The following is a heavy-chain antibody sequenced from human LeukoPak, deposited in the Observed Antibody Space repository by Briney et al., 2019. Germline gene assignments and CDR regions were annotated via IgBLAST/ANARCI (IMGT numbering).Heavy chain of an antibody. CDR1: RFTFSTYS. CDR3: AREDTTDAFDI. J-gene: IGHJ3*02. Sequence: PGGSLRLSCAASRFTFSTYSMNWVRQAPGRGLEWVSYISSTSTNIYYADSVKGRFTISRDNAKNSLYLQMNSLRAEDTAVYYCAREDTTDAFDIWGQGTMVTVSP. D-gene: IGHD1-1*01. V-gene: IGHV3-48*04. CDR2: ISSTSTNI.